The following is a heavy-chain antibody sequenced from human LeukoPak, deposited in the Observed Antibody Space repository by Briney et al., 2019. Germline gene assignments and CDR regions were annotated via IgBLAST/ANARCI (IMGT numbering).Heavy chain of an antibody. CDR3: ARLRVDTAMGIDY. CDR2: IYYSGST. J-gene: IGHJ4*02. Sequence: SETLSLTCAVYSGSFRGYFWSWIRQPPGKGLEWIGYIYYSGSTNYNPSLKSRVTISVDTSKNQFSLKLSSVTAADTAVYYCARLRVDTAMGIDYWGQGTLVTVSS. V-gene: IGHV4-59*08. D-gene: IGHD5-18*01. CDR1: SGSFRGYF.